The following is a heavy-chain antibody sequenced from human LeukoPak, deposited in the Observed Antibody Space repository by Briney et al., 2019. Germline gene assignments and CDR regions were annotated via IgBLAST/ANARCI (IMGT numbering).Heavy chain of an antibody. Sequence: GGSLRLSCAGSGFSFSSNTMSWVRQAPGRGLEWVSAISNNGGRTDYADSVKGRFTISRDNSKSTLYLHMDSLRAEDTAVYYCARDEDTSALSEYWGQGTLVTVFS. J-gene: IGHJ4*02. CDR2: ISNNGGRT. CDR1: GFSFSSNT. V-gene: IGHV3-23*01. D-gene: IGHD2/OR15-2a*01. CDR3: ARDEDTSALSEY.